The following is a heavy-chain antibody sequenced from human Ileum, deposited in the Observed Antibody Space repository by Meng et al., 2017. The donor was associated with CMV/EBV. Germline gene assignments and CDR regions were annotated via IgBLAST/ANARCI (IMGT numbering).Heavy chain of an antibody. D-gene: IGHD1-1*01. Sequence: TLNLTCTVSGASLTSDWWTWGRQSPGKGLEWIGEVSHSSSSANNPSLKSRVTISLDTSKNQFYLRLSSVTAADTAMYFCASRNDRGPYWGQGTLVTVSS. V-gene: IGHV4-4*01. J-gene: IGHJ4*02. CDR3: ASRNDRGPY. CDR2: VSHSSSS. CDR1: GASLTSDW.